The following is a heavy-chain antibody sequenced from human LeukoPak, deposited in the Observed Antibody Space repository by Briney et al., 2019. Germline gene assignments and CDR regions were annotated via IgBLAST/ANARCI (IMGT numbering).Heavy chain of an antibody. CDR1: GGSISDYY. Sequence: NTSATLSLTCTVSGGSISDYYWSWIRQPAGKGLEWIGRIYAGGSINYNPSLKSRVTMSADTSKNQFSLNLSSVTAADTAVYYCARAPLYSSGWSFDYWGQGTLVTVSS. CDR2: IYAGGSI. CDR3: ARAPLYSSGWSFDY. D-gene: IGHD6-19*01. J-gene: IGHJ4*02. V-gene: IGHV4-4*07.